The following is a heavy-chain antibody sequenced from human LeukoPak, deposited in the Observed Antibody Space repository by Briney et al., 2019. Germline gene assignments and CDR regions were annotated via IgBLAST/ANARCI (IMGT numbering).Heavy chain of an antibody. D-gene: IGHD2-2*01. V-gene: IGHV4-34*01. CDR3: ARSRGSSKIDY. CDR2: INHSGGT. Sequence: SETLSLTCAVYGGSFSGYYWSWIRQPPGKGLEWIGEINHSGGTNYNPSLKSRVTISVDTSKNQFSLKLSSVTAADTAVYYCARSRGSSKIDYWGQGTLVTVSS. J-gene: IGHJ4*02. CDR1: GGSFSGYY.